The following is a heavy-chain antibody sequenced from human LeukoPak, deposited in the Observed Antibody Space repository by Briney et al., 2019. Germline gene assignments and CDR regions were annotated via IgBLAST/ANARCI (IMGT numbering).Heavy chain of an antibody. CDR2: IKQDGSET. V-gene: IGHV3-7*03. CDR1: GFTFNNYW. Sequence: PGGSLRLSCAASGFTFNNYWMSWVRQAPGKGLEWVANIKQDGSETYYVDSVKGRFTISRDNAKNSLFLQMNSLRAEDTALYYCAKEDSIAVAGQFDYWGQGTLVTVSS. D-gene: IGHD6-19*01. J-gene: IGHJ4*02. CDR3: AKEDSIAVAGQFDY.